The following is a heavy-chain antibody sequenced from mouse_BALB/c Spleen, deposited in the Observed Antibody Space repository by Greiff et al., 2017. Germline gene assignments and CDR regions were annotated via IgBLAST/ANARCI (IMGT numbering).Heavy chain of an antibody. CDR1: GYSITSGYS. CDR3: ARGRGYYGYDEGVFAY. D-gene: IGHD2-2*01. V-gene: IGHV3-1*02. J-gene: IGHJ3*01. Sequence: EVQGVESGPDLVKPSQSLSLTCTVTGYSITSGYSWHWIRQFPGNKLEWMGYIHYSGSTNYNPSLKSRISITRDTSKNQFFLQLNSVTTEDTATYYCARGRGYYGYDEGVFAYWGQGTLVTVSA. CDR2: IHYSGST.